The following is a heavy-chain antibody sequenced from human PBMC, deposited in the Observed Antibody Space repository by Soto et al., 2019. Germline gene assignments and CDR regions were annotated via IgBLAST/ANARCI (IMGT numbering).Heavy chain of an antibody. J-gene: IGHJ4*02. D-gene: IGHD3-10*01. Sequence: QVQLVESGGGVVQPGRSLRLSCAASGFTFSSYGMHWVRQAPGKGLEWVAVISYDGSNKYYADSVKGRFTISRDNSKNRLYLQMNSLRAEYTAVYYCAKDRELGGPGIGDYFDYWGQGTLVTVSS. CDR2: ISYDGSNK. V-gene: IGHV3-30*18. CDR3: AKDRELGGPGIGDYFDY. CDR1: GFTFSSYG.